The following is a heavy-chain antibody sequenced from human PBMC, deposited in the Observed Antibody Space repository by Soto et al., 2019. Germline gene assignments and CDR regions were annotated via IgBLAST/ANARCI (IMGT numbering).Heavy chain of an antibody. V-gene: IGHV1-8*01. J-gene: IGHJ5*02. CDR3: ARMETFGSLNWFDP. D-gene: IGHD3-16*01. Sequence: ASVPVSCRASVYIFTNHDVSCVRPAPGQGLEWMGWMNPGSGDTGYAQKFQGRVTMTRDISIATAYMELSSLRSDDTAIYYCARMETFGSLNWFDPWGQGTLVTGSS. CDR1: VYIFTNHD. CDR2: MNPGSGDT.